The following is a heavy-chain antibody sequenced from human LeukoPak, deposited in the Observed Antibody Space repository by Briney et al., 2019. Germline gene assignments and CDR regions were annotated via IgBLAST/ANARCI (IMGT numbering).Heavy chain of an antibody. D-gene: IGHD1/OR15-1a*01. CDR1: GGSISSYY. Sequence: SETLSLTCTVSGGSISSYYWSWIRQPPGKGLEWVGYIYYSGSTNYNPSLKSRATISVDTSTKQFSLKLSSVTAADTAVYYCARNKEGYSDALDIWGQGTMVTVSS. V-gene: IGHV4-59*01. J-gene: IGHJ3*02. CDR3: ARNKEGYSDALDI. CDR2: IYYSGST.